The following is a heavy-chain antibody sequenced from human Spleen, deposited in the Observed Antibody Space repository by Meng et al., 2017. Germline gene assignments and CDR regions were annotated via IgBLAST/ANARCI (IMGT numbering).Heavy chain of an antibody. CDR2: INTYNGKT. V-gene: IGHV1-18*01. CDR3: ATRGNPYLNC. Sequence: QGQLVQPGAEVKKPGASVKVSCDASGYTLSSDGFSWVRQAPGQGLEWLGWINTYNGKTDYAQKSQGRITMTTDTFTSTGYMELRNLRSDDTAVYYCATRGNPYLNCWGQGTLVTVSS. CDR1: GYTLSSDG. J-gene: IGHJ4*02.